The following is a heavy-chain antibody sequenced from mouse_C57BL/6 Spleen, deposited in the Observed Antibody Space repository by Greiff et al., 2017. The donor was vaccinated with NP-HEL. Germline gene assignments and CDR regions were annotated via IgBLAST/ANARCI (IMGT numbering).Heavy chain of an antibody. CDR3: ARVLRRAWFAY. CDR1: GYTFTSYW. V-gene: IGHV1-7*01. CDR2: INPSSGYT. Sequence: QVQLKQSGAELAKPGASVKLSCKASGYTFTSYWMHWVKQRPGQGLEWIGYINPSSGYTKYNQKFKDKATLTADKSSSTAYMQRSSLTYEDSAVYYCARVLRRAWFAYWGQGTLVTVSA. J-gene: IGHJ3*01. D-gene: IGHD1-1*01.